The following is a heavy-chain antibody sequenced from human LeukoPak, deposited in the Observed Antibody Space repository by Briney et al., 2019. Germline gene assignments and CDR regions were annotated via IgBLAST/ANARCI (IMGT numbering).Heavy chain of an antibody. J-gene: IGHJ4*02. CDR2: IWYDGSNK. Sequence: PGGSLRLSCAASGFTFSSYGMHWVRQAQGKGMEWVAVIWYDGSNKYYADSVKGRFTMARHNSKNALYLQMNSLRAEDTAVYYCARDGHYYGSGSPFYFDYWGQGTLVTVSS. CDR1: GFTFSSYG. CDR3: ARDGHYYGSGSPFYFDY. D-gene: IGHD3-10*01. V-gene: IGHV3-33*01.